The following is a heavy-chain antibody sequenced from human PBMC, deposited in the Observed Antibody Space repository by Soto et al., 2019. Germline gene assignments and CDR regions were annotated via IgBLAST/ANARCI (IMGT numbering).Heavy chain of an antibody. CDR2: ISAYNGNT. J-gene: IGHJ6*02. CDR1: GYTFTSYG. V-gene: IGHV1-18*01. CDR3: ARENITIFGVVIISYYGMDV. D-gene: IGHD3-3*01. Sequence: SVKVSCKASGYTFTSYGISWVRQAPGQGLEWMGWISAYNGNTNYAQKLQGRVTMTTDTSTSTAYMELRSLRSDDTAVYYCARENITIFGVVIISYYGMDVWGQGTTVTVSS.